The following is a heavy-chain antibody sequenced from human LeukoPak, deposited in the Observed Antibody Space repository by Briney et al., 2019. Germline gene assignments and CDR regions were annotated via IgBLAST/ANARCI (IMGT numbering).Heavy chain of an antibody. CDR1: GGTFSSYA. CDR3: ASPRGIYYYYYDYMDV. D-gene: IGHD2-15*01. J-gene: IGHJ6*03. V-gene: IGHV1-69*01. CDR2: IIPIFGTA. Sequence: SVKVSCKASGGTFSSYAISWVRQAPGQGLEWMGGIIPIFGTANYAQKFQGRVTITADESTSTAYMELSSLRSEDTAVYYCASPRGIYYYYYDYMDVWGKGTTVTVSS.